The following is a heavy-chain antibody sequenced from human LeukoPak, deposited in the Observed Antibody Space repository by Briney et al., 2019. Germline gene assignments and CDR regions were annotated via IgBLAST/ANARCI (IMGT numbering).Heavy chain of an antibody. V-gene: IGHV3-23*01. D-gene: IGHD3-22*01. Sequence: GGSLRLSCAASRFTFSSFAMSWVRQAPGRGLEWVSGLSGSGGSTYYADSVKGRFTVSRDNSENTLYLQMNSLRAEDTAVYYCAKSAYYDIFDYWGPGSQVTVSS. J-gene: IGHJ4*02. CDR2: LSGSGGST. CDR1: RFTFSSFA. CDR3: AKSAYYDIFDY.